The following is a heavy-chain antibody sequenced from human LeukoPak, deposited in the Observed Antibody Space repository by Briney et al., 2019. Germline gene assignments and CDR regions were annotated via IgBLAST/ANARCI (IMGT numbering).Heavy chain of an antibody. CDR2: INWNGGST. V-gene: IGHV3-20*04. CDR1: GFTFDDYG. Sequence: PGGSLRLSRAASGFTFDDYGMSWVRQAPGKGLEWVSGINWNGGSTGYADSVKGRFTISRDNAKNSLYLQMNSLRAEDTALYYCARSPLLCSSTSCYTGAFDIWGQGTMVTVSS. CDR3: ARSPLLCSSTSCYTGAFDI. J-gene: IGHJ3*02. D-gene: IGHD2-2*02.